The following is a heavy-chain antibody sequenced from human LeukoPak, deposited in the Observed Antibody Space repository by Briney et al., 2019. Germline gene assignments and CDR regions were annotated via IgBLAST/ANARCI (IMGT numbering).Heavy chain of an antibody. CDR3: ARGRDYGSGSYSPENDY. Sequence: ASVKVSCKASEYTITNYYMHWVRQPPGQGLEWMGIINPSGGSARYAQKFQGRVTMTRDTSTSTLYMEVSSLRSEDTAVYYCARGRDYGSGSYSPENDYWGQGTLVTVSS. D-gene: IGHD3-10*01. V-gene: IGHV1-46*01. J-gene: IGHJ4*02. CDR1: EYTITNYY. CDR2: INPSGGSA.